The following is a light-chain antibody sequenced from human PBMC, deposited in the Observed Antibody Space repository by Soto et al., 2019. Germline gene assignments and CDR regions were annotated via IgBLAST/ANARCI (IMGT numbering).Light chain of an antibody. CDR3: QQYGDWPGA. CDR1: QSVGSK. J-gene: IGKJ4*01. V-gene: IGKV3D-15*01. CDR2: DAS. Sequence: ERVMTQSPPTLYVSPGERATLSCRASQSVGSKLAWDQPRPGQATRLLIYDASSMATGIPARFSGSGSGTEFSLTISSLQSEDFAVYSCQQYGDWPGAFGGGTKVDIK.